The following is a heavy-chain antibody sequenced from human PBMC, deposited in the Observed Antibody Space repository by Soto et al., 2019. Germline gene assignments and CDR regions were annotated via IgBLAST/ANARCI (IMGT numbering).Heavy chain of an antibody. D-gene: IGHD3-22*01. V-gene: IGHV3-21*01. CDR3: ATPYSYNH. CDR2: ITDDSSHI. CDR1: GFMFSAYT. J-gene: IGHJ5*02. Sequence: GWSLRLSCAASGFMFSAYTMTWVRQSPGKGLEWLASITDDSSHIDYADSVRGRFTVSRDNARKSVYLQMDSLGAEDTAIYYCATPYSYNHWGPGTLVTVSS.